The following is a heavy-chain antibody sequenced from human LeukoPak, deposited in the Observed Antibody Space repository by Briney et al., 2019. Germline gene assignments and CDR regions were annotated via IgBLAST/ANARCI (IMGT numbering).Heavy chain of an antibody. V-gene: IGHV4-59*12. CDR3: ARDRSWYCSGGSCYSDY. D-gene: IGHD2-15*01. J-gene: IGHJ4*02. CDR2: IYYSGST. Sequence: SETLSLTCTVSGGSISSYYWSWIRQPPGKGLEWVGYIYYSGSTYYNPSLKSRVTISVDTSKNQFSLKLSSVTAADTAVYYCARDRSWYCSGGSCYSDYWGQGTLVTVSS. CDR1: GGSISSYY.